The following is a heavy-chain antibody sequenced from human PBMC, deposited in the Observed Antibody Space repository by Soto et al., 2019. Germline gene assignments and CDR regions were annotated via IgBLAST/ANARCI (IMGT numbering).Heavy chain of an antibody. CDR1: GFTVGISY. Sequence: PGGSLRLSCAASGFTVGISYMSWVRHVPGKGLEWVSIIYSGGETYYAAAVKDRFTISRDNSKNTVYLQMNSLRAEDTAMYYCAKRRYCPSTTRFDYWGQGILVTVSS. CDR2: IYSGGET. D-gene: IGHD2-2*01. V-gene: IGHV3-66*01. CDR3: AKRRYCPSTTRFDY. J-gene: IGHJ4*02.